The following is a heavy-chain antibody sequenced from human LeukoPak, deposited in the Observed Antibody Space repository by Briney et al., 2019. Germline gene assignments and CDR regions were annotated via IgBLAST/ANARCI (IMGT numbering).Heavy chain of an antibody. CDR2: IYYTGGT. V-gene: IGHV4-59*08. CDR3: ARLGFCRGDNCLDDY. CDR1: GGSMSPYY. D-gene: IGHD2-15*01. J-gene: IGHJ4*02. Sequence: SETLSLTCTVSGGSMSPYYWSWMRQPPGKGLEYVGYIYYTGGTNYNPSLNSRVNVSLDTSKNQFSLKLSSVTATDTAVYYCARLGFCRGDNCLDDYWGQGTPVTVSS.